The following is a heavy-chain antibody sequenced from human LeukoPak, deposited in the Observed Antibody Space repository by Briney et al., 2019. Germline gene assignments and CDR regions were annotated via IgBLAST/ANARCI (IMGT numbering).Heavy chain of an antibody. V-gene: IGHV3-23*01. CDR1: GFTFSSYA. D-gene: IGHD2-15*01. Sequence: QSGGSLRLSCAASGFTFSSYAMTWVRQAPGKGLEWVSAISGSAGSTYYADSVKGRFTVSRDNSKNTLYLQMNSLRAEDTALYYCAKGTNIVVVVADIDYWGQGTLVTVSS. CDR3: AKGTNIVVVVADIDY. J-gene: IGHJ4*02. CDR2: ISGSAGST.